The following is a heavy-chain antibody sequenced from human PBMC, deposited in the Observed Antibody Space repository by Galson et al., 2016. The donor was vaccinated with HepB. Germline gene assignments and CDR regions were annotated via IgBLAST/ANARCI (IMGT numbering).Heavy chain of an antibody. J-gene: IGHJ5*02. CDR3: ARTKYISNGNYFDP. CDR2: INDSGST. D-gene: IGHD1-7*01. CDR1: GESFSGHY. Sequence: SETLSLTCAVFGESFSGHYWSWIRQPPGKGLEWIGEINDSGSTSYIPSLKSRVTMSVDTSKNHFSLRLTSVTAADTAVYSCARTKYISNGNYFDPWGQGTLVTVSS. V-gene: IGHV4-34*01.